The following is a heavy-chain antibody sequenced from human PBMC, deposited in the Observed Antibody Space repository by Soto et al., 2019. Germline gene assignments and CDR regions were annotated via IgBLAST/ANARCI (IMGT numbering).Heavy chain of an antibody. CDR2: IWYDGSNK. Sequence: VGSLRLSCAASGFTFSSYGMHWVRQAPGKGLEWVAVIWYDGSNKYYADSVKGRFTISRDNSKNTLYLQMNSLRAEDTAVYYCARTIGLGYCSGGSCYEPYYFDYWGQGTLVTVSS. J-gene: IGHJ4*02. V-gene: IGHV3-33*01. CDR3: ARTIGLGYCSGGSCYEPYYFDY. D-gene: IGHD2-15*01. CDR1: GFTFSSYG.